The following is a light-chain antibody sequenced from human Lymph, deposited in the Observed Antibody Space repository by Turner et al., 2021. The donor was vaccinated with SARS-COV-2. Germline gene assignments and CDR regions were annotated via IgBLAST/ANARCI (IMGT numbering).Light chain of an antibody. CDR3: QHLNSYPCN. J-gene: IGKJ2*02. Sequence: AIPFTQSPSSLSASVGDRVTITCRASQGISSALAWYQQKPGKAPKLLIYGASRLESAIRSRFSVSGSGTDFTLTISSLQPEDFATYYCQHLNSYPCNFGQRTKLQIK. CDR2: GAS. V-gene: IGKV1-13*02. CDR1: QGISSA.